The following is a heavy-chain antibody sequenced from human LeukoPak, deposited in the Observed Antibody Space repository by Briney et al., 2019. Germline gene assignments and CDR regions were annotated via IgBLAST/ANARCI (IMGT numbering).Heavy chain of an antibody. CDR3: ARQAHCGGDCSANFDY. CDR2: ISPGDSDA. CDR1: GYRFTSHW. J-gene: IGHJ4*02. Sequence: LGESLKISCKGSGYRFTSHWIGWVRQMPGKGLEWMGIISPGDSDARYSPSFQGQVTISADKSINTAYLQWSSLKASDTAMYYCARQAHCGGDCSANFDYWGQGTLVTVSS. D-gene: IGHD2-21*02. V-gene: IGHV5-51*01.